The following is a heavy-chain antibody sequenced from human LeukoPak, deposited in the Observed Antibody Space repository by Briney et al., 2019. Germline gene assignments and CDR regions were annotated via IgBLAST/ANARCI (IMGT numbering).Heavy chain of an antibody. J-gene: IGHJ3*02. V-gene: IGHV5-51*01. CDR1: GYSFTSYW. CDR3: ASPTTVTPLDDFDI. D-gene: IGHD4-17*01. Sequence: SGEYLKLYCKGSGYSFTSYWLGWVRPVPGEGLEWMGIIYPGDSDTRYSLPFQGNVTISADMPITTVYLQGSSLNASDTDVFYCASPTTVTPLDDFDIWGQGTMVTVSS. CDR2: IYPGDSDT.